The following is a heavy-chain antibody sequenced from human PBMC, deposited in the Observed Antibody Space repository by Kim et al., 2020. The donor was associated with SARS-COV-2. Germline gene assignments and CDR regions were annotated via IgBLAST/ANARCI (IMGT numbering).Heavy chain of an antibody. V-gene: IGHV3-23*01. CDR2: ISGSGGST. Sequence: GGSLRLSCAASGFTFSSYAMSWVRQGPGKGLEWVSAISGSGGSTYYADSVKGRFTISRDNSKNTLYLQMNSLRAEDTAVYYCAKGWITMVRGVIGYYYYGMDVGGQGTTVTVSS. D-gene: IGHD3-10*01. CDR1: GFTFSSYA. CDR3: AKGWITMVRGVIGYYYYGMDV. J-gene: IGHJ6*02.